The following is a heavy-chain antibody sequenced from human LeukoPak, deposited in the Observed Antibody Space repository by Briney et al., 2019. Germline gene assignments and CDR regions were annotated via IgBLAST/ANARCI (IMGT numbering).Heavy chain of an antibody. CDR3: AKNPLVSGTIYFDS. CDR2: ISGSGDNR. V-gene: IGHV3-23*01. J-gene: IGHJ4*02. Sequence: PGGSLRLSCAASGFTFSSHAVSWVRQAPGKGLEWVSSISGSGDNRNYADSVKGRFTISRDNSKSTLYLEMNSLRAEDTAIYYCAKNPLVSGTIYFDSWGQGTLLTVSS. CDR1: GFTFSSHA. D-gene: IGHD6-19*01.